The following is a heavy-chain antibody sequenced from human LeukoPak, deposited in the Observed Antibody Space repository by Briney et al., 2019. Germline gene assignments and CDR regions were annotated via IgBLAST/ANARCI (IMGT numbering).Heavy chain of an antibody. D-gene: IGHD3-22*01. CDR2: IYYSGST. Sequence: SETLSLTCAVYGGSFSGYYWSWIRQPPGKGLEWIGSIYYSGSTYYNPSLKSRVTISVDTSKNQFSLKLSSVTAADTAVYYCARRRYYDSSGSPGWAFDIWGQGTMVTVSS. J-gene: IGHJ3*02. CDR1: GGSFSGYY. V-gene: IGHV4-34*01. CDR3: ARRRYYDSSGSPGWAFDI.